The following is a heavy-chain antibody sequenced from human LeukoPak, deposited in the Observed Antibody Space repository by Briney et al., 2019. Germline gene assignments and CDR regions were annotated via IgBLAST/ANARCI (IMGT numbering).Heavy chain of an antibody. J-gene: IGHJ4*02. CDR1: GYTFTSYD. Sequence: ASVTVSCKASGYTFTSYDINWVRQATGQGLEWMGWMNPNSGNTGYAQKFQGRVTMTRDTSISTAFMELSSPRSDDTAVYYCARGSTHGGYSSSFDYWGQGTLVTVSS. CDR2: MNPNSGNT. V-gene: IGHV1-8*01. D-gene: IGHD6-6*01. CDR3: ARGSTHGGYSSSFDY.